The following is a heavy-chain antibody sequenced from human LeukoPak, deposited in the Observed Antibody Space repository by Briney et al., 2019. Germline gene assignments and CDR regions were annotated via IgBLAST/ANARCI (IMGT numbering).Heavy chain of an antibody. V-gene: IGHV1-46*01. Sequence: GASVKVSCKASGYTFTYLYMHWVRQAPGQGLEWMGIINPSSGSTSYAQKFQGRVTMTRDTSTSTVYMELSSLRSEDTAVYYCARETGLAEASKHLDHWGQGTLVTVSS. CDR1: GYTFTYLY. J-gene: IGHJ4*02. CDR3: ARETGLAEASKHLDH. CDR2: INPSSGST. D-gene: IGHD6-13*01.